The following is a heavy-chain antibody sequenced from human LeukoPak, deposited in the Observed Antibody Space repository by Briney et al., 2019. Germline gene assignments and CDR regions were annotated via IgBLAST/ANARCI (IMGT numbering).Heavy chain of an antibody. D-gene: IGHD3-22*01. V-gene: IGHV1-46*01. CDR2: INPSGGST. CDR3: ARVMYYYDSSGYGFDY. J-gene: IGHJ4*02. CDR1: GYTFTSYY. Sequence: ASVKVSCKASGYTFTSYYMHWVRQAPGQGLEWMGIINPSGGSTSYAQKFQGRVTMTRDTSTSTVYMELSSLRSEDTAVYYCARVMYYYDSSGYGFDYWGQGTLVTVSS.